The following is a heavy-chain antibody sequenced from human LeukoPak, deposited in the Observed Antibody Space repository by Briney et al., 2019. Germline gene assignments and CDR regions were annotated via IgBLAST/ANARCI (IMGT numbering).Heavy chain of an antibody. Sequence: SETLSLTCTVSGYSNSSGYYWGWIRQPPGKGLEWIGSIYHSGRTYYNPSLKSRVNISVDTSKNQFSLKLSAVTAADTAVYYCARLGGYADYWGQGTLVTVSS. V-gene: IGHV4-38-2*02. J-gene: IGHJ4*02. CDR3: ARLGGYADY. CDR2: IYHSGRT. D-gene: IGHD5-12*01. CDR1: GYSNSSGYY.